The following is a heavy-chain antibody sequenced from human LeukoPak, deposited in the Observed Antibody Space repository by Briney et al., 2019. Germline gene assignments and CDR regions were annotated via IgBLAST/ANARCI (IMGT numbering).Heavy chain of an antibody. V-gene: IGHV3-64*02. CDR1: GFTFSNFA. D-gene: IGHD7-27*01. J-gene: IGHJ1*01. CDR3: ARGLSGSSDK. Sequence: GGSLRLSCAASGFTFSNFAMHWVRQTPGKGLQYVAAISNSGHRTHYVDSVQGGFTVSRDNSKNTLYLQMGSLRPEDTALYYCARGLSGSSDKWGQGVLVAVSS. CDR2: ISNSGHRT.